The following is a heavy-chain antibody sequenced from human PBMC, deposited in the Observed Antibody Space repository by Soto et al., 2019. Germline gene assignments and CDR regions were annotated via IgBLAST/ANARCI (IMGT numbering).Heavy chain of an antibody. CDR1: GGSISSGGYS. CDR2: IYYTGYT. Sequence: PSETLSLTCAVSGGSISSGGYSWSWIRQSPGKGLEWIGYIYYTGYTNYNPSLKSRVTISVDTSKNQFSLNVSSVTAADTAVYYCARVKWFGESGFDYWGQGTLVTVSS. J-gene: IGHJ4*02. D-gene: IGHD3-10*01. V-gene: IGHV4-61*08. CDR3: ARVKWFGESGFDY.